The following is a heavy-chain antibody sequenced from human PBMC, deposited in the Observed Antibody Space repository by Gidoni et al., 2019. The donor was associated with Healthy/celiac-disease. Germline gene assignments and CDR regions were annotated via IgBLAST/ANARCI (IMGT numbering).Heavy chain of an antibody. CDR2: ISSSSSYI. CDR3: ARLSPGDSFDY. D-gene: IGHD4-17*01. CDR1: AFTFSSYS. J-gene: IGHJ4*02. Sequence: EVQLVESGGGLVKPGGSLRLSCAASAFTFSSYSMNWVRQAPGKGLEWVSSISSSSSYIYYADSVKGRFTISRDNAKNSLYLQMNSLRAEDTAVYYCARLSPGDSFDYWGQGTLVTVSS. V-gene: IGHV3-21*01.